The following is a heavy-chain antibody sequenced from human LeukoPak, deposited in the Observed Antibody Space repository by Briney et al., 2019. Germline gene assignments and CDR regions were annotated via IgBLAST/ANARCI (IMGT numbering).Heavy chain of an antibody. V-gene: IGHV4-30-2*01. CDR3: ARVSITMVRGVIIEIFDY. Sequence: SETLSLTCAVSGGSISSGGYSWSWIRQPPGKGLEWIGYIYHSGSTYYNPSLKSRVTISVDRSKNQFSLKLSSVTAADTAVYYCARVSITMVRGVIIEIFDYWGQGTLVTVSS. CDR2: IYHSGST. D-gene: IGHD3-10*01. J-gene: IGHJ4*02. CDR1: GGSISSGGYS.